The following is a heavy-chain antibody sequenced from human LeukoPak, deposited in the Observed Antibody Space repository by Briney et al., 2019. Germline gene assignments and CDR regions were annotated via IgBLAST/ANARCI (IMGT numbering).Heavy chain of an antibody. CDR2: TNK. D-gene: IGHD3-22*01. V-gene: IGHV3-30*02. J-gene: IGHJ4*02. CDR3: AKGVVSPFDY. Sequence: TNKYYADSVKGRFTISRDNSKNTLYLQMNSLRAEDTAVYYCAKGVVSPFDYWGQGTLVTVSS.